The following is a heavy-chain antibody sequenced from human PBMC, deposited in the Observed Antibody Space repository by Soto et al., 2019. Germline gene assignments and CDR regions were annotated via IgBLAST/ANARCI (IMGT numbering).Heavy chain of an antibody. V-gene: IGHV3-30*04. CDR2: ISYDGSNT. CDR1: AFTFRSYT. D-gene: IGHD4-4*01. Sequence: QVQLLESGGGVVQPGRSLRLSCAASAFTFRSYTMHWFRQAPGKGLEWVATISYDGSNTNYADSVRGRFTISRDNYKSTLFLQMDSLRPEDTAVYSCARDRDSSYFPPPYYFDSWGQGTLVTVSS. CDR3: ARDRDSSYFPPPYYFDS. J-gene: IGHJ4*02.